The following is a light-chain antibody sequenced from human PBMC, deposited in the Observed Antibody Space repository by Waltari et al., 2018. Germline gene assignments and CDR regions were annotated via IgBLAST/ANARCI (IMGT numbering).Light chain of an antibody. CDR1: ELPRKY. CDR3: DSADSTGRRV. Sequence: SSELTQPPSVSVSPGQTARITCSGHELPRKYAYWFQQKSGQAPRLVIYEDTKRPSGIPERFSGSRSGTVATLTITGAQVDDEADYCDSADSTGRRVFGGGTTVVVL. J-gene: IGLJ1*01. V-gene: IGLV3-10*01. CDR2: EDT.